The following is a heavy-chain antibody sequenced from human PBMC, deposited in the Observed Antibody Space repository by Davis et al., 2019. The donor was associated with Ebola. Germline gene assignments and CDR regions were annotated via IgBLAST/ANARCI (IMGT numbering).Heavy chain of an antibody. CDR1: GGTFSSYA. D-gene: IGHD6-19*01. J-gene: IGHJ4*02. CDR3: ARDIAVVFDY. CDR2: ISAYNGNT. V-gene: IGHV1-18*01. Sequence: ASVKVSCKASGGTFSSYAISWVRQAPGQGLEWMGWISAYNGNTNYAQKLQGRVTMTTDTSTSTAYMELRSLRSDDTAVYYCARDIAVVFDYWGQGTLVTVSS.